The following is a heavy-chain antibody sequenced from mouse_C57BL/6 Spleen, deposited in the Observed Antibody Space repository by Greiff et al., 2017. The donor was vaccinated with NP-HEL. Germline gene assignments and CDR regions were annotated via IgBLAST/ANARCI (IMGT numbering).Heavy chain of an antibody. V-gene: IGHV1-9*01. Sequence: QVQLQQSGAELMKPGASVKLSCKATGYTFTGYWIEWVKQRPGHGLEWIGEILPGSGSTNYHEKFKGKATFTADTSANTAYMQLSSLTTEDSAIYYCARSRYDYDFAYWGQGTLVTVSA. D-gene: IGHD2-4*01. CDR3: ARSRYDYDFAY. CDR2: ILPGSGST. CDR1: GYTFTGYW. J-gene: IGHJ3*01.